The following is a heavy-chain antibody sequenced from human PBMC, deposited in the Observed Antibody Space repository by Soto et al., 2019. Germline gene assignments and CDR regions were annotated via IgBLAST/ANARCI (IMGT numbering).Heavy chain of an antibody. D-gene: IGHD6-6*01. V-gene: IGHV3-21*01. CDR1: GFTFSSYS. J-gene: IGHJ6*02. Sequence: EVQLVESGGGLVKPGGSLRLSCAASGFTFSSYSMNWVRQAPGKGLEWVSSISSSSSYIYYADSVKGRFTISRDNAKKSLYLQMNSLRAEDTAVYYCARKGGGYSSSWTNYYYYGMDVWGQGTTVTVSS. CDR3: ARKGGGYSSSWTNYYYYGMDV. CDR2: ISSSSSYI.